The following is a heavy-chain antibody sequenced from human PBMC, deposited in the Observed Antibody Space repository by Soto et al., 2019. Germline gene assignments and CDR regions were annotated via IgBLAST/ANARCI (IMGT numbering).Heavy chain of an antibody. V-gene: IGHV3-33*01. CDR1: GFTFSSYG. D-gene: IGHD1-1*01. CDR3: ARGTVHFDY. J-gene: IGHJ4*02. CDR2: IWYDGSNK. Sequence: QVQLVESGGGVVQPWRSLRLSCAASGFTFSSYGMHWVRQAPGKGLEWVAVIWYDGSNKYYADSVKGRFTISRDNSKNTLYLQMNSLRAEDTAVYYCARGTVHFDYWGQGTLVTVSS.